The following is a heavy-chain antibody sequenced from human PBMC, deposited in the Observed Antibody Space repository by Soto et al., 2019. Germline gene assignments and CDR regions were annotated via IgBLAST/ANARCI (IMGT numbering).Heavy chain of an antibody. V-gene: IGHV3-11*01. D-gene: IGHD3-22*01. Sequence: VGSLRLSGAASGFTFSDYYMSWIRQAPGKGLEWVSYISSSGSIIYYADSVKGRFTISRDNAKNSLYLQMNSLRAEDAAVYYCARDLGYYDSSGYFDYWGQGTLVTVSS. CDR2: ISSSGSII. CDR3: ARDLGYYDSSGYFDY. J-gene: IGHJ4*02. CDR1: GFTFSDYY.